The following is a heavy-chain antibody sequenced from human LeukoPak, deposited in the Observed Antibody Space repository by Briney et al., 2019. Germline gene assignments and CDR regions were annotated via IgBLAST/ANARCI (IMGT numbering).Heavy chain of an antibody. J-gene: IGHJ4*02. CDR2: ISGSGGST. D-gene: IGHD3-16*01. CDR1: GFTFSSYA. Sequence: GGSLRLSCAASGFTFSSYAMSWVRQAPGKGLEWVSAISGSGGSTYYADSVKGRFTISRDNSKNTLYLQMNSLRAEDTAVYYYAKLGGLGIFFPFDYWGQGTLVTVSS. CDR3: AKLGGLGIFFPFDY. V-gene: IGHV3-23*01.